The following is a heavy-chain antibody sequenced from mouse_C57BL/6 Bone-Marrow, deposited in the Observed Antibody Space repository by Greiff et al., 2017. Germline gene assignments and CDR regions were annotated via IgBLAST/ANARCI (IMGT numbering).Heavy chain of an antibody. D-gene: IGHD3-3*01. CDR2: INPSSGYT. CDR3: ARGRAY. V-gene: IGHV1-4*01. J-gene: IGHJ2*01. CDR1: GYTFTSYT. Sequence: QVQLQQSGAELARPGASVKMSCKASGYTFTSYTMHWVNQRPGQGLEWIGYINPSSGYTKYNQKFKGKATLTADNSSSTAYMHLSRLTSADSAVYYCARGRAYWGQGTTLTVSS.